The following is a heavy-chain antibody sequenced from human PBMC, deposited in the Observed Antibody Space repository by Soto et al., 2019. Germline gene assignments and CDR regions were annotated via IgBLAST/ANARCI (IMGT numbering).Heavy chain of an antibody. Sequence: QMQLVESGGGVVQPGRSLRLSCAASGFAFSIYGMHWVRQAPGKGLEWVALISYDGSTKFYADSVKGRFTISRDNSKSTLNLEMNSLSAEDTAVYFCSKDVKKYHYYHHGMDVWGQGTTVTVSS. D-gene: IGHD2-2*01. CDR3: SKDVKKYHYYHHGMDV. J-gene: IGHJ6*02. CDR2: ISYDGSTK. CDR1: GFAFSIYG. V-gene: IGHV3-30*18.